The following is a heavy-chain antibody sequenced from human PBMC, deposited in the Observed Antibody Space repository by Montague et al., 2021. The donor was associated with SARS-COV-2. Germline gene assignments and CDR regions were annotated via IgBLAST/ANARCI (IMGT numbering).Heavy chain of an antibody. CDR2: INHSGST. CDR1: GGSITSENW. Sequence: SETLSLTCAVSGGSITSENWWSWVRQPPGKGLEWIGEINHSGSTNYNPSLKSRVTISVDTSKNQFSLKLSSVTAADTAVYYCARVRYYGSGTSLGMDVWGQGTTVTVSS. CDR3: ARVRYYGSGTSLGMDV. J-gene: IGHJ6*02. D-gene: IGHD3-10*01. V-gene: IGHV4-4*02.